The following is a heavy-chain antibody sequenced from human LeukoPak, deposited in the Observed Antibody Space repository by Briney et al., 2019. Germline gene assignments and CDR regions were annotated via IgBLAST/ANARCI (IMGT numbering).Heavy chain of an antibody. CDR1: GYSFTSYW. CDR2: IFPGDSDT. J-gene: IGHJ4*02. Sequence: RGESLKISCKGSGYSFTSYWIGGVRQMPGKGLEWRGIIFPGDSDTRYSPSFQGQVTISADKSISTAYLQWSSLKASDTAMYYCARARSGYSGYGPFDYWGQGTLVTVSS. D-gene: IGHD5-12*01. CDR3: ARARSGYSGYGPFDY. V-gene: IGHV5-51*01.